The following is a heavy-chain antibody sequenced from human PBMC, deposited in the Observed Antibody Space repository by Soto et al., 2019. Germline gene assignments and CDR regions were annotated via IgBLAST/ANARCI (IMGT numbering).Heavy chain of an antibody. CDR1: GFTFSSYG. Sequence: PGGSLRLSCAASGFTFSSYGMHWVRQAPGKGLEWVAVIWYDGSNKYYADSVKGRFTISRDNPKNSLYLQMNSLRAEDTAIYYCMRVYMAYWGQGALVTVSS. CDR2: IWYDGSNK. J-gene: IGHJ4*02. CDR3: MRVYMAY. V-gene: IGHV3-33*01.